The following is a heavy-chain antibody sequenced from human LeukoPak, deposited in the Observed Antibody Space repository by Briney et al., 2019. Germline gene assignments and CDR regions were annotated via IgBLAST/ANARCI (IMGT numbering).Heavy chain of an antibody. CDR1: GFTFSSYG. Sequence: GRSLRLSCAASGFTFSSYGMHWVRQAPGKGLEWVAVISYDGSNKYYADSVKGRFTISRDNSKNTLYLQMNSLRAEDTAVYYCARGAQHWYSSGWYYFDYWGQGTLVTVSS. V-gene: IGHV3-30*03. CDR2: ISYDGSNK. CDR3: ARGAQHWYSSGWYYFDY. D-gene: IGHD6-19*01. J-gene: IGHJ4*02.